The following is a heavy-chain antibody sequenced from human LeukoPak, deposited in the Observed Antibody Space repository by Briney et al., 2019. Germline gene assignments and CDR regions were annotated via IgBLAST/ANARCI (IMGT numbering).Heavy chain of an antibody. CDR2: ISSSSSYI. CDR3: AREFSGSNYGFPFDY. V-gene: IGHV3-21*01. CDR1: GFTFSSYS. J-gene: IGHJ4*02. Sequence: GGSLRLSCAASGFTFSSYSMNWVRQAPGKGLEWVSSISSSSSYIYYADSVKGRFTISRDNAKNSLYLQMNSLRAEDTAVYYCAREFSGSNYGFPFDYWGQVTLVTVSS. D-gene: IGHD1-26*01.